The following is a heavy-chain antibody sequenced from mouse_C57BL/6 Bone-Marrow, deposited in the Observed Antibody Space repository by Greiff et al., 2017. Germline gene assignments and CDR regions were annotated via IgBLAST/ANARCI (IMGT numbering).Heavy chain of an antibody. CDR2: IDPETGGT. CDR3: TRGSFYPYWYFDF. CDR1: GYTFTDYE. V-gene: IGHV1-15*01. Sequence: VQLQQSGAELVRPGASVTLSCKASGYTFTDYEMHWVKQTPVHGLEWIGAIDPETGGTAYNQKFKGKAILTADNSSSTAYMELRSLTSEDSAVYYCTRGSFYPYWYFDFWGTGTTVTVSS. J-gene: IGHJ1*03. D-gene: IGHD2-1*01.